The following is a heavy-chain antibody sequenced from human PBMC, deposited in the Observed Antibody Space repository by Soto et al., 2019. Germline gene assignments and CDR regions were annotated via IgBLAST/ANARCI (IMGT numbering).Heavy chain of an antibody. V-gene: IGHV3-30*03. J-gene: IGHJ4*02. Sequence: SGGSLRLSCASSGFTFSSYGMHWVRQAPGKGLEWVAVISYDGSNKYYADSVKGRFTISRDNSKNTLYLQMSSLRAEDTAVYYCARERHPYYFDYWGQGTLVTVSS. CDR3: ARERHPYYFDY. CDR1: GFTFSSYG. CDR2: ISYDGSNK.